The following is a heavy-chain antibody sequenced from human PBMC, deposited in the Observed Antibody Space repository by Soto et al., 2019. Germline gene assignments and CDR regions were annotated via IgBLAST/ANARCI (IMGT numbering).Heavy chain of an antibody. CDR3: ARDGGDGYNRGAFDT. CDR1: GGSVSSGSYY. D-gene: IGHD2-21*01. J-gene: IGHJ3*02. Sequence: PSETLSLTCTVSGGSVSSGSYYWSWIRQPPGKGLEWIGYIYSSGSSNYNPSLRSRATISADTSKNQFSVKLNSVTAADTAVYYCARDGGDGYNRGAFDTWGQGTMVTVSS. V-gene: IGHV4-61*01. CDR2: IYSSGSS.